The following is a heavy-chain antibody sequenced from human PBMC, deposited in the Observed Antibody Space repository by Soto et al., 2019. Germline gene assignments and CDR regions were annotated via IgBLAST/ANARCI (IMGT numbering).Heavy chain of an antibody. J-gene: IGHJ6*02. CDR2: ISSSSSYT. CDR3: AREGIAAAGGVDV. D-gene: IGHD6-13*01. CDR1: GFTVSSNY. Sequence: PGGSLRLSCAASGFTVSSNYMSWIRQAPGKGLEWVSYISSSSSYTNYADSVKGRFTISRDNAKNSLYLQMNSLRAEDTAVYYCAREGIAAAGGVDVWGQGTTVTVSS. V-gene: IGHV3-11*05.